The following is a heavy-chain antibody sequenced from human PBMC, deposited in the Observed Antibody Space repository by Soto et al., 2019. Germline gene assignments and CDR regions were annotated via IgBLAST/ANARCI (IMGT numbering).Heavy chain of an antibody. CDR1: GYTFTNYR. CDR2: IYPADSET. CDR3: ARHRTTTWWAGMDA. D-gene: IGHD2-8*02. Sequence: GESLKISCKASGYTFTNYRIGWVGQMPGKGLEWMGLIYPADSETTYSPSFQGQVSMSADRSIRSAFLQWSSLKASDTAIYYCARHRTTTWWAGMDARRQVTTVTVSS. J-gene: IGHJ6*02. V-gene: IGHV5-51*01.